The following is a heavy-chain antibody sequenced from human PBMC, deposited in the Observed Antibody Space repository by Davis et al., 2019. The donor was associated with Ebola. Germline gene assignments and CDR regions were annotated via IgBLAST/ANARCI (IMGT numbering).Heavy chain of an antibody. J-gene: IGHJ4*02. CDR1: GYTFTDYY. V-gene: IGHV1-46*01. D-gene: IGHD3-10*01. CDR2: INPSGGST. Sequence: AASVQVSCKASGYTFTDYYMHWVRQAPGQGLEWMGIINPSGGSTSYAQKFQGRVTMTRDTSTNTLYMELSSLTSGDTAVYYCVRDLRGWGDFDYWGQGTLVTVSS. CDR3: VRDLRGWGDFDY.